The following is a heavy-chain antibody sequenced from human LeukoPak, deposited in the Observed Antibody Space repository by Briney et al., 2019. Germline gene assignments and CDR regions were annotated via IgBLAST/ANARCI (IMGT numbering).Heavy chain of an antibody. CDR3: ARVWFGVSDY. CDR2: INHSGST. V-gene: IGHV4-34*01. D-gene: IGHD3-3*01. Sequence: TSETLSLTCAVYGGSFSGYYWSWIRQPPGKGLEWIGEINHSGSTNYNPSLKSRVTISVDTSKNQFSLKLSSVTAAGTAVYYCARVWFGVSDYWGQGTLVTVSS. J-gene: IGHJ4*02. CDR1: GGSFSGYY.